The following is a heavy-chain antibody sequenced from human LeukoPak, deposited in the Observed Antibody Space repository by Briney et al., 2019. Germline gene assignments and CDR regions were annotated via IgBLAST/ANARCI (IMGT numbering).Heavy chain of an antibody. CDR2: ISGDGGGT. V-gene: IGHV3-43*02. Sequence: GGSLRLSCAASGFTFDDYATHWVRQAPGKGLEWVSLISGDGGGTSSADSLKGRFTISRDNSKNSLYLQMNSLTTDDTALYYCAKDGRCSTTNCYGYMDVWGKGTTVTVSS. D-gene: IGHD2-2*01. CDR3: AKDGRCSTTNCYGYMDV. CDR1: GFTFDDYA. J-gene: IGHJ6*03.